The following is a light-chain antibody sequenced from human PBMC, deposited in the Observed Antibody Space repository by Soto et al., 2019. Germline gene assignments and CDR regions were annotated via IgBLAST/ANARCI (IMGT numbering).Light chain of an antibody. CDR1: SSDIGGYDY. CDR3: CSYTLSSNHYL. CDR2: EVR. J-gene: IGLJ1*01. Sequence: QSALTPPASVSGSPGQSIPISCTGTSSDIGGYDYVSWYQQRPGKAPKLMIYEVRYRPSGVSNRFSRSKSVNTASLAISGLQAEDEADYYGCSYTLSSNHYLVGSGTYVTVL. V-gene: IGLV2-14*01.